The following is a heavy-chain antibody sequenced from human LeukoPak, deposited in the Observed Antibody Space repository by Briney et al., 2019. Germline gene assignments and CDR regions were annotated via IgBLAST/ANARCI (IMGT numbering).Heavy chain of an antibody. J-gene: IGHJ4*02. CDR2: IHRDART. V-gene: IGHV4-4*02. Sequence: TGTLSLTCAGSGVSISTSEWWIWVRQPPGQGLEWIGEIHRDARTRYNPSLTSRVTMSMDYSKNQFSLNVRFVTAADTAIYYCGKTDIYSNPIDYWGPGSLVIVSS. CDR3: GKTDIYSNPIDY. CDR1: GVSISTSEW. D-gene: IGHD3-9*01.